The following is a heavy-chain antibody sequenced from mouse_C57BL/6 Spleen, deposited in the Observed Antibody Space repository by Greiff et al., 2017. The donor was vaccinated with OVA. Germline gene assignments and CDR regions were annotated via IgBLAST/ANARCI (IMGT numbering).Heavy chain of an antibody. D-gene: IGHD1-1*01. J-gene: IGHJ2*01. Sequence: EVMLVESGGGLVKPGGSLKLSCAASGFTFSSYAMSWVRQTPEKRLEWVATISDGGSYTYYPDNVKGRFTISRDNAKNNLYLQMSHLKSEDTAMYYCARDYYGSSPHFDYWGQGTTLTVSS. V-gene: IGHV5-4*01. CDR1: GFTFSSYA. CDR3: ARDYYGSSPHFDY. CDR2: ISDGGSYT.